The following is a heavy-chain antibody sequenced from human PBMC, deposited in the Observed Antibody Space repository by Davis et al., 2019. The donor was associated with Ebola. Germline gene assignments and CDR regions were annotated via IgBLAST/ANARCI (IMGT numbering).Heavy chain of an antibody. V-gene: IGHV4-61*01. CDR2: IYYTAGA. D-gene: IGHD6-13*01. J-gene: IGHJ3*01. Sequence: SETLSLTCTVSGASVSSGTFYWSWIRQPPGKGLEWIGYIYYTAGANYNPSLKSRVAISLDTAKNQVSLNVRSVTTADTAVYYCAREFFDSSSWSSYGFDVWGRGTLVTVSS. CDR1: GASVSSGTFY. CDR3: AREFFDSSSWSSYGFDV.